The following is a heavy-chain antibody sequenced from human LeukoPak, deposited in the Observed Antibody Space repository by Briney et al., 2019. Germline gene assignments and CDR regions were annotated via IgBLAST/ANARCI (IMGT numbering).Heavy chain of an antibody. CDR2: IKQDGSEK. D-gene: IGHD3-16*01. J-gene: IGHJ4*02. V-gene: IGHV3-7*01. CDR1: GFTFRNYW. Sequence: SGGSLRLSCAASGFTFRNYWMNWVRQAPGKGLEWVANIKQDGSEKHYVGSVKGRFTISRDNAKNSLYVQMNSLRIEHTAVYYCGRSPGGSWGTDYWGQGTLVTVSS. CDR3: GRSPGGSWGTDY.